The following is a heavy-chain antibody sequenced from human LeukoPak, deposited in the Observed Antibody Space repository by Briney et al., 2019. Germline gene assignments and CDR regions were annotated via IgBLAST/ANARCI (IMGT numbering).Heavy chain of an antibody. V-gene: IGHV3-66*01. CDR2: ISSGGRT. J-gene: IGHJ4*02. D-gene: IGHD6-13*01. CDR1: GFTVSNNY. Sequence: PGGSLRLFCAASGFTVSNNYMNWVHQAPGKGLEWVSVISSGGRTYSADSVKGRFTISRDNSKNTLYLQMSSLRVEDTAVYYCARDGVGSSWATLDSSGQGTLVTVSS. CDR3: ARDGVGSSWATLDS.